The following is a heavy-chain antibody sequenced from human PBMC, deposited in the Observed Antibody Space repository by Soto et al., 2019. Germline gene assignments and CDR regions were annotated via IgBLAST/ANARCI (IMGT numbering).Heavy chain of an antibody. D-gene: IGHD3-9*01. CDR1: GGSISSSSYY. CDR3: ASTNYDILTGTFDY. J-gene: IGHJ4*02. Sequence: QLQLQESGPGLVKPSETLSLTCTVSGGSISSSSYYWGWIRQPPGKGLEWIGSIYYSGSTYYNPSLKSRVTISVDTSKNQFSLKLSSVTAADTAVYYCASTNYDILTGTFDYWGQGTLVTVSS. CDR2: IYYSGST. V-gene: IGHV4-39*01.